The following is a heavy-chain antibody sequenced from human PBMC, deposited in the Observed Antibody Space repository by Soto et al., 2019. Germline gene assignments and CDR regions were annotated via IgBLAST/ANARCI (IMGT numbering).Heavy chain of an antibody. Sequence: PSETLSLTCTVPGGSISSYYWSWIRQPPGKGLEWIGYIYYSGSTNYNPSLKGRVTISVDTSKSQFSLKLTSVTAADTAVYYCAVVSGYYYDSSGYPNWFDPWGQGTLVTVSS. J-gene: IGHJ5*02. D-gene: IGHD3-22*01. CDR3: AVVSGYYYDSSGYPNWFDP. CDR2: IYYSGST. V-gene: IGHV4-59*12. CDR1: GGSISSYY.